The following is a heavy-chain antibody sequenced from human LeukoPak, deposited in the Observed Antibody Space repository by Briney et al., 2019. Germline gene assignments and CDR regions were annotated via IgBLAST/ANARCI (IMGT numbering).Heavy chain of an antibody. J-gene: IGHJ4*02. Sequence: ASVKVSCKASGYTFTSYGISWVRQAPGQGLEWMGWISAYNGNTNYAQKLQGRVTMTTDTSTSTAYMELRSLRSDDTAVYYCATRVYSSGWSPFDYWGQGTLVTVSS. CDR1: GYTFTSYG. V-gene: IGHV1-18*01. D-gene: IGHD6-19*01. CDR2: ISAYNGNT. CDR3: ATRVYSSGWSPFDY.